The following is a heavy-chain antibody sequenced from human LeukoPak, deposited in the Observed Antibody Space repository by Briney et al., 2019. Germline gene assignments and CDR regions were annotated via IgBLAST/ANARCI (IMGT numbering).Heavy chain of an antibody. Sequence: PGRSLRLSCAASGFTFSSYGMHWVRQAPGKGLEWVSYISPRSSTIYYADSVKGRFTVSRDNAKNSLYLQMNSLRDEDTAVYYCARDLDYALDYWGQGTLVTVSS. D-gene: IGHD4-17*01. CDR1: GFTFSSYG. V-gene: IGHV3-48*02. CDR3: ARDLDYALDY. CDR2: ISPRSSTI. J-gene: IGHJ4*02.